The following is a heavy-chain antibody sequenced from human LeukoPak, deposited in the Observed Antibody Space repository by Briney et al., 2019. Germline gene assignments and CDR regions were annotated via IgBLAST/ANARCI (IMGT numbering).Heavy chain of an antibody. CDR2: ISAYNGNT. V-gene: IGHV1-18*01. CDR1: GYTFTSYA. J-gene: IGHJ6*02. Sequence: ASVKVSCKASGYTFTSYAMHWVRQAPGQGLEWMGWISAYNGNTNYAQKLQGRVTMTTDTSTSTAYMELRSLRSDDTAVYYCARDPTPRRAMDVWGQGTTVTVSS. CDR3: ARDPTPRRAMDV.